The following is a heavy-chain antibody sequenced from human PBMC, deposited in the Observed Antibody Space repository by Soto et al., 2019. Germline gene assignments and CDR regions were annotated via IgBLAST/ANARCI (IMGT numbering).Heavy chain of an antibody. V-gene: IGHV3-7*01. D-gene: IGHD6-13*01. J-gene: IGHJ3*02. CDR3: ARDRYSSSWYDAFDI. CDR1: GFTFSSYW. CDR2: IKQDGSEK. Sequence: GGSLRLSCAASGFTFSSYWMSWVRQAPGKGLEWVANIKQDGSEKYYVGSVKGRFTISRDNAKNSLYLQMNSLRAEDTAVYYCARDRYSSSWYDAFDIWGQGTMVTVSS.